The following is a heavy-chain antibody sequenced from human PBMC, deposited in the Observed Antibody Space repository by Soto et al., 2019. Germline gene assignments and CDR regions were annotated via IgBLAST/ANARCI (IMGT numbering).Heavy chain of an antibody. CDR2: IYYSGST. CDR1: GGSISSGGYY. CDR3: ARTAAYCSSTSCPSVWFDP. J-gene: IGHJ5*02. V-gene: IGHV4-31*03. Sequence: QVQLQESGPGLVKPSQTLSLTCTVSGGSISSGGYYWSWIRQHPGKGLEWIGYIYYSGSTYYNPSLKIRVTISVDTSKNQFSLKLSSVTAADTAVYYCARTAAYCSSTSCPSVWFDPWGQGTLVTVSS. D-gene: IGHD2-2*01.